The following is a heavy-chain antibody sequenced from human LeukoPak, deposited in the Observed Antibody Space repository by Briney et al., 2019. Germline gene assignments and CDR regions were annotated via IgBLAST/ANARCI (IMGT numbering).Heavy chain of an antibody. CDR3: ARVWVDILTGYPTFDY. CDR2: IYYSGST. CDR1: GGSISSSYW. D-gene: IGHD3-9*01. J-gene: IGHJ4*02. Sequence: PSGTLSLTCAVSGGSISSSYWWSWIRQPPGKGLEWIGSIYYSGSTYYNPSLKSRVTISVDTSKNQFSLKLSSVTAADTAVYYCARVWVDILTGYPTFDYWGQGTLVTVSS. V-gene: IGHV4-39*01.